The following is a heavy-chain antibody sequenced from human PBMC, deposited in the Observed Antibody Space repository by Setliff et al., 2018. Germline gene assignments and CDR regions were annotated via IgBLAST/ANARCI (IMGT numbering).Heavy chain of an antibody. J-gene: IGHJ4*02. CDR1: GYTFPSYG. V-gene: IGHV1-18*01. Sequence: ASVKVSCKASGYTFPSYGISWVRQAPGQGLEWMGWISAYNGYIIYEQKFQGRVTMTTDTSTSTAYMELRSLRSDDTAVYYRARDRPEVVIDAARALFDYWGQGALVTVSS. CDR2: ISAYNGYI. D-gene: IGHD2-15*01. CDR3: ARDRPEVVIDAARALFDY.